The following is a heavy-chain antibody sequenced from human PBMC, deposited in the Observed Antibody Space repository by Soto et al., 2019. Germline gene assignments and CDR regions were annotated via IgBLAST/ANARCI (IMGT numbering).Heavy chain of an antibody. Sequence: QMQLQESGPGLVKPSQTLSLSCTVSGGSISSSSYYWTWIRQHPGKGLEWIGNIYYTGNKYYNPSLKSGVTISVDRSKIQFSLKLNSVTAADTAVYYCARDHPVGYGMDVWGQGTTVTVSS. V-gene: IGHV4-31*03. CDR3: ARDHPVGYGMDV. J-gene: IGHJ6*02. D-gene: IGHD1-26*01. CDR1: GGSISSSSYY. CDR2: IYYTGNK.